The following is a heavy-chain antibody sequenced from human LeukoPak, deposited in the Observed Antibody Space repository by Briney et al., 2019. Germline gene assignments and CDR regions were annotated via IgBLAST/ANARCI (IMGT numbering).Heavy chain of an antibody. CDR2: IYISGST. CDR1: GGSISNYY. Sequence: PETLSLTYTVTGGSISNYYWSWIRQPPGKGLEWIGYIYISGSTNCNPSLKSRVTMSRDTSKNRFSLKLSSVTAADTAVYYCARGGWELELDYWGQGILVTVSS. D-gene: IGHD1-26*01. CDR3: ARGGWELELDY. J-gene: IGHJ4*02. V-gene: IGHV4-59*01.